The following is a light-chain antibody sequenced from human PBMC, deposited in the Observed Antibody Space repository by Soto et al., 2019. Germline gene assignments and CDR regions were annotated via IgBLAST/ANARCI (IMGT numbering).Light chain of an antibody. V-gene: IGKV2-28*01. CDR2: LGS. CDR1: QSLLYGAGYRY. CDR3: MQTLQTPYT. Sequence: DIVMTQSPLSLPVTPGEPASISCRSSQSLLYGAGYRYVDWYLQKPGQPPQLLIFLGSNRASGVPDRFSGSVSGTDFTLKISRVETEDVGVYYCMQTLQTPYTFGQGTKLEIK. J-gene: IGKJ2*01.